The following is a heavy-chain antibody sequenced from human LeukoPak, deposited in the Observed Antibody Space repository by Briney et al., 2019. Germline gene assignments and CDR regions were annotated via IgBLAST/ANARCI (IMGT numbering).Heavy chain of an antibody. Sequence: ASVKVSCKASGYTFTGYYMHWVRHAPGQGLEWMGWINPNSGGTNYAQKFQGRVTMTRDTSISTAYMELSRLRSDDTAVYYCARGRSIAARTDYWGQGTLVTVSS. V-gene: IGHV1-2*02. J-gene: IGHJ4*02. CDR2: INPNSGGT. D-gene: IGHD6-6*01. CDR1: GYTFTGYY. CDR3: ARGRSIAARTDY.